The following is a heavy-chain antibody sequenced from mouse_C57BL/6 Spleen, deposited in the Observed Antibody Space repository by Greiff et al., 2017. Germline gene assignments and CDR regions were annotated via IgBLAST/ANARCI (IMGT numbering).Heavy chain of an antibody. V-gene: IGHV5-9-1*02. CDR3: TRDYGNPWFAY. J-gene: IGHJ3*01. D-gene: IGHD2-1*01. CDR1: GFTFSSYA. CDR2: ISSGGDYI. Sequence: EVQGVESGEGLVKPGGSLKLSCAASGFTFSSYAMSWVRQTPEKRLEWVAYISSGGDYIYYADTVKGRFTISRDNARNTLYLQMSSLKSEDTAMYYCTRDYGNPWFAYWGQGTLVTVSA.